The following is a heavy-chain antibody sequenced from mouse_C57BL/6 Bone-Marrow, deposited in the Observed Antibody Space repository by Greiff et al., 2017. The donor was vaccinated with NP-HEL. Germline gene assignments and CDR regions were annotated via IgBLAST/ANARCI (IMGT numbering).Heavy chain of an antibody. J-gene: IGHJ1*03. CDR1: GYTFTSYD. V-gene: IGHV1-85*01. D-gene: IGHD1-1*01. CDR3: PSSSYGYFDV. Sequence: QVHVKQSGPELVKPGASVKLSCKASGYTFTSYDINWVKQRPGQGLEWIGWIYPRDGSTKYNEKFKGKATLTVDTSSSTAYMELHSLTSEDSAVYFCPSSSYGYFDVWGTGTTVTVSS. CDR2: IYPRDGST.